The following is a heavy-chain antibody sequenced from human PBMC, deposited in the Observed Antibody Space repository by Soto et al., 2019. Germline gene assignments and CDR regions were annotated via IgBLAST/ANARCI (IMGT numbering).Heavy chain of an antibody. V-gene: IGHV3-30*18. D-gene: IGHD3-3*01. CDR1: GFTFSSYG. J-gene: IGHJ4*02. CDR2: ISYDGSDK. CDR3: AKDLIEESDFWSGYHHGLNDF. Sequence: QVQLVESGGGVVQPGRSLRLSCAASGFTFSSYGMHWVRQAPGKGLEWVAVISYDGSDKYYADFVKGRFTISRDNSKNTLYLQMNSLRVEDTGFYYWAKDLIEESDFWSGYHHGLNDFWGQGTLVTVSS.